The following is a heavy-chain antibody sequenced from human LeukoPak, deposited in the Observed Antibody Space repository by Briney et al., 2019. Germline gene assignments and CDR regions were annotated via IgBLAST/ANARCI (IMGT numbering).Heavy chain of an antibody. CDR3: ARVVVGGVYFDY. Sequence: PGGSLRLSCAASGFTFSDYYMSWLRQAPGKGLEWVSYISSSGSTIYYADPVKGRFTISRDNAKNSLYLQMHSLRAEDTAVYYCARVVVGGVYFDYWGQGTLVTVPS. D-gene: IGHD2-15*01. J-gene: IGHJ4*02. V-gene: IGHV3-11*04. CDR1: GFTFSDYY. CDR2: ISSSGSTI.